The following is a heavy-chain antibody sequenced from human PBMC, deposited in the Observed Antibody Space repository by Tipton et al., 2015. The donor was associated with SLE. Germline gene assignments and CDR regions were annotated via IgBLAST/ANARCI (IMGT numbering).Heavy chain of an antibody. CDR2: IYTSGST. J-gene: IGHJ2*01. CDR3: ARGHGSQGLLSGWSAWYFDL. CDR1: GGSISSYY. Sequence: LRLSCTVSGGSISSYYWSWIRQPAGKGLEWIGRIYTSGSTNYNPSLKSRVTMSVDTSKNQFSLKLSSVTAADTAVYYCARGHGSQGLLSGWSAWYFDLWGRGTLVTASS. V-gene: IGHV4-4*07. D-gene: IGHD6-19*01.